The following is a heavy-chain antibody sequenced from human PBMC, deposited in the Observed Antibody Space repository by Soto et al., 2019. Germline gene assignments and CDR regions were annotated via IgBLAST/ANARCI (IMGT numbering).Heavy chain of an antibody. CDR3: ARVPFAANWFDP. D-gene: IGHD6-25*01. Sequence: PGGSLRLSCAASGFTVGTNYMTWVRQAPGKGLEWVSVIYAGGSRYYADSVKGRFTISRDISKNTQYLQMDSLRAEDTAVYYCARVPFAANWFDPWGQGTLVXVSS. J-gene: IGHJ5*02. V-gene: IGHV3-66*01. CDR2: IYAGGSR. CDR1: GFTVGTNY.